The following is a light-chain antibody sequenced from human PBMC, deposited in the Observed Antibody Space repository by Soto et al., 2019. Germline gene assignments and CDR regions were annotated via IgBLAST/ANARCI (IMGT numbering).Light chain of an antibody. Sequence: QSALTQPPSASGSPGQSVTISCTAAGTDVGQYNYVSWYQQHPGKAPKLLIHHVSRRPSGVPARFSSSKSGNTASLTVSGLQTEDEADYYCSSYGGFNNVLFGGGTQLTVL. J-gene: IGLJ2*01. CDR2: HVS. CDR3: SSYGGFNNVL. V-gene: IGLV2-8*01. CDR1: GTDVGQYNY.